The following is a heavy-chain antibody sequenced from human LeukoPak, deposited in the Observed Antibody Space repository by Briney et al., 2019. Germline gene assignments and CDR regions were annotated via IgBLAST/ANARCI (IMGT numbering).Heavy chain of an antibody. D-gene: IGHD1-1*01. CDR2: INPSGGST. V-gene: IGHV1-46*01. J-gene: IGHJ4*02. Sequence: GASVKVSCKASGYTFINYYIRWVRQAPGQGLEWMGIINPSGGSTSYAQKFRGRVTMTRDTSTSTVYMELSSLRSEDTAVFYCARAQLQLSLTQHYFDYWGQGTLVTVSS. CDR3: ARAQLQLSLTQHYFDY. CDR1: GYTFINYY.